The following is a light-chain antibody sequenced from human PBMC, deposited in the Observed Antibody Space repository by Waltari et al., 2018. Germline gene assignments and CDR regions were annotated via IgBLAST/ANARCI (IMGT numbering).Light chain of an antibody. J-gene: IGKJ2*01. V-gene: IGKV3-20*01. CDR2: GAS. Sequence: DIVLTQSPGTLSLSPGERATLSCSASQSVRNFLAWYQQKPGQTPRLLIYGASSRATGIPDRFSGSGSGTDFILTINRLEPEDFAVYFCQQYSSSVMYTFGQGTKLEI. CDR3: QQYSSSVMYT. CDR1: QSVRNF.